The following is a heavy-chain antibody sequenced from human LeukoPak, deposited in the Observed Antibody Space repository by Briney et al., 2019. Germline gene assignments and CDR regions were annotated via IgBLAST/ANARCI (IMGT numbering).Heavy chain of an antibody. CDR3: ARSAAQCSNGVCFTEYYMDV. D-gene: IGHD2-8*01. J-gene: IGHJ6*03. CDR2: INPNGGDT. Sequence: SVQVSCKASGYTFTGYYMHWVRQAPGQGLEWMGRINPNGGDTNYAQKFGGRVTMTTDTTISTAYMELSNLRSDDTAVYFCARSAAQCSNGVCFTEYYMDVWGKGTTVAVSS. V-gene: IGHV1-2*02. CDR1: GYTFTGYY.